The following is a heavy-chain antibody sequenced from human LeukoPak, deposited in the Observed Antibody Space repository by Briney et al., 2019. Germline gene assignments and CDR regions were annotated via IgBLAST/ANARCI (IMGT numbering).Heavy chain of an antibody. V-gene: IGHV3-23*01. J-gene: IGHJ3*02. CDR2: ISASDGRT. D-gene: IGHD3-3*01. CDR3: AKTYYDFWTGYYRGDHDAFDI. CDR1: GFTFSSYV. Sequence: GGSLRLSCAASGFTFSSYVMSWVRQAPGKRLEWVSTISASDGRTFYADSVMGRFTISRDNSNNTLFLQMNSLRAEDTAVYYCAKTYYDFWTGYYRGDHDAFDIWGQGTMVTVSS.